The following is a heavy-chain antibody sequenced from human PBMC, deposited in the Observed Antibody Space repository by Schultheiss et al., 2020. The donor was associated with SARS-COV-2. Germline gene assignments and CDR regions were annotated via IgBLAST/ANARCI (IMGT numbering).Heavy chain of an antibody. Sequence: GESLKISCAASGCTFSSYAMSWVRQAPGKGLEWVSAVSGSGGSTYYADSVKGRFTISRDNSKNTLYLQMNSLRAEDTAVYYCAKDPAPDVQLERRGYWGQGTLVTVSS. V-gene: IGHV3-23*01. D-gene: IGHD1-1*01. J-gene: IGHJ4*02. CDR2: VSGSGGST. CDR1: GCTFSSYA. CDR3: AKDPAPDVQLERRGY.